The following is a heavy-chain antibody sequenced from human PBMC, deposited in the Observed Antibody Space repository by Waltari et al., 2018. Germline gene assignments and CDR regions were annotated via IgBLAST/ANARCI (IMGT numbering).Heavy chain of an antibody. D-gene: IGHD3-3*01. CDR3: ARGTDYDFWSGRPNYFDY. Sequence: QVQLVQSGAEVKKPGSSVKVSCKASGGTFSSYAISWVRQAPGHGLEWMGGIIPIFGTANYAQKFQGRVTITADESTSTAYMELSSLRSEDTAVYYCARGTDYDFWSGRPNYFDYWGQGTLVTVSS. V-gene: IGHV1-69*01. CDR2: IIPIFGTA. J-gene: IGHJ4*02. CDR1: GGTFSSYA.